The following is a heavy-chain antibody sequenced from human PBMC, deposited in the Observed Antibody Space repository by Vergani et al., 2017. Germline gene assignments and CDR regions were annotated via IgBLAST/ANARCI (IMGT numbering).Heavy chain of an antibody. Sequence: QVQLVESGGGVVQPGGSLRLSCAASGFTFSSYSMHWVRQAPGKGLEWVAFIRYDGSNKYYADSVKGRLTISRDNSKNTLYLQMNSLRAEDTAVYYCAKDSPEAAKTPNWFDPWGQGTLVTVSS. CDR1: GFTFSSYS. CDR3: AKDSPEAAKTPNWFDP. D-gene: IGHD6-13*01. CDR2: IRYDGSNK. V-gene: IGHV3-30*02. J-gene: IGHJ5*02.